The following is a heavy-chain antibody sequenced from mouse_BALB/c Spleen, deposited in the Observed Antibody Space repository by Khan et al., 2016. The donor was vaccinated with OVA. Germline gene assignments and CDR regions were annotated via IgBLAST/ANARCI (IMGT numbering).Heavy chain of an antibody. CDR2: MFPGDDST. CDR3: ARRWGSMDY. D-gene: IGHD1-1*02. Sequence: QQPGTELVKPGALVKLSCKAYGYTFTNYDINWVRQRPEQGLEWIGWMFPGDDSTKYNDKFKDKATLTTDKSSSTAYMQLIRLTSEDAAVYCCARRWGSMDYWGQGTSVTVSA. J-gene: IGHJ4*01. V-gene: IGHV1-85*01. CDR1: GYTFTNYD.